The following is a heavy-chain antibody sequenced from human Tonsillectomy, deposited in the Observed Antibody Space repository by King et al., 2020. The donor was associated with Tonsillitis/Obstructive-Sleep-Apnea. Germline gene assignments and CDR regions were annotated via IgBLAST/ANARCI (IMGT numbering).Heavy chain of an antibody. Sequence: VQLVESGGGLVQPGGSLRLSCAASGFNVSNIYMSWVRQAPGKGLEWVSVIYGGGGTYYADSVEGRCTIPRHKSKNTLYFQMNSLRDEDTAMYYCSARVQMYTNYNDYSYMDVWGKGTPVTVSS. CDR1: GFNVSNIY. J-gene: IGHJ6*03. CDR3: SARVQMYTNYNDYSYMDV. CDR2: IYGGGGT. V-gene: IGHV3-53*04. D-gene: IGHD1-1*01.